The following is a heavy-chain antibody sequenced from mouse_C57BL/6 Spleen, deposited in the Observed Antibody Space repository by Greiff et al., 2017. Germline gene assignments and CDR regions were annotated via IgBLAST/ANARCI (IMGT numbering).Heavy chain of an antibody. CDR1: GYSFTGYY. V-gene: IGHV1-42*01. Sequence: VQLQQSGPELVKPGASVKISCKASGYSFTGYYMNWVKQSPEKSLEWIGEINPSTGGTTYNQKFKAKATLTVYKSSSTAYMQLKSLPSEDSAVYYCARTALIAYGSSYGYWGQGTTLTVSS. J-gene: IGHJ2*01. CDR2: INPSTGGT. D-gene: IGHD1-1*01. CDR3: ARTALIAYGSSYGY.